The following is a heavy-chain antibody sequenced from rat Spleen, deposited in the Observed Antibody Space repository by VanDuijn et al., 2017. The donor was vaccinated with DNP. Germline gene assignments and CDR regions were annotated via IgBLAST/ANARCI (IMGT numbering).Heavy chain of an antibody. Sequence: EVQLMESGGGLVQPGRSLKLSCAVSRITFSDHNMAWVRQAPKKSLEWVATISYDGSDTYYRDSVKGRFTISRDNAKSTLYLQMDSLRSEDTATYYCAGRPPPTRGPFDYWGQGVMVTVSS. J-gene: IGHJ2*01. CDR1: RITFSDHN. CDR3: AGRPPPTRGPFDY. CDR2: ISYDGSDT. V-gene: IGHV5-7*01. D-gene: IGHD1-4*01.